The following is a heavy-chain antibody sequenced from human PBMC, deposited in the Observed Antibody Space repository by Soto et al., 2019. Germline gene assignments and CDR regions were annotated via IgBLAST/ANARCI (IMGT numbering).Heavy chain of an antibody. V-gene: IGHV1-18*04. D-gene: IGHD2-21*01. J-gene: IGHJ4*02. CDR2: ISLYNGNT. CDR1: DFSFTSHG. Sequence: AAVQVSCEAYDFSFTSHGISWVRQAPGQGLEWMGWISLYNGNTNYAQQFQGRVTMTTDTSTSTAYMELRSLRSDDTAMYFCAIDHLQLFRFDYRGQRTLVTVSS. CDR3: AIDHLQLFRFDY.